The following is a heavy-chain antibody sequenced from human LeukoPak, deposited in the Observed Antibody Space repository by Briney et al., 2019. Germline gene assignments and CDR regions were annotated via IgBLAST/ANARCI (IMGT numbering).Heavy chain of an antibody. CDR3: ARDHDWDSMDV. Sequence: PGGSLRLSCAASGFTFSSCSMNWVRQAPGKGLEWVSFISTSSSYIYYADSVKGRFTISRDNAKNSLYLQMNSLRAEDTAVYYCARDHDWDSMDVWGKGTTVTVSS. J-gene: IGHJ6*03. CDR1: GFTFSSCS. V-gene: IGHV3-21*01. D-gene: IGHD3-9*01. CDR2: ISTSSSYI.